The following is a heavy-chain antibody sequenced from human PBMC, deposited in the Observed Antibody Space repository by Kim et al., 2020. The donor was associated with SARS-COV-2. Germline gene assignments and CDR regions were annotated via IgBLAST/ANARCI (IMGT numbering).Heavy chain of an antibody. D-gene: IGHD4-17*01. CDR3: ARRGPTVTTFSFDY. J-gene: IGHJ4*02. Sequence: GGSLRLSCAASGFTFSSYSMNWVRQAPGKGLEWVSYISSSRSTIYYADSVKGRFTISRDNAKNSLYLQMNSLRAEDTAVYYCARRGPTVTTFSFDYWGQGTLVTVSS. V-gene: IGHV3-48*04. CDR2: ISSSRSTI. CDR1: GFTFSSYS.